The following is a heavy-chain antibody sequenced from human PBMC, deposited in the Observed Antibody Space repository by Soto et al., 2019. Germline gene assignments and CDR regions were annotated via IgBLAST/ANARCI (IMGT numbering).Heavy chain of an antibody. CDR2: IYYSGST. J-gene: IGHJ4*02. CDR3: ARHTPAISISDH. D-gene: IGHD2-15*01. V-gene: IGHV4-39*01. CDR1: GGSISSSSYY. Sequence: QLQLQESGPGLVKPSETLSLTCTVSGGSISSSSYYWGWIRQPPGKGLEWIGSIYYSGSTYYNPSLKSRFTISEDTSKNQFSLKLSSVTAADTAVYYCARHTPAISISDHWGQGTLVTVSS.